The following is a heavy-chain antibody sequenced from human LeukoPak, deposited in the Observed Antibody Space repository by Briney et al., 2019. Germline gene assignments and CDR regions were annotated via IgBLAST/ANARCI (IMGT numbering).Heavy chain of an antibody. Sequence: PSETLSLNCTVSGGSISSYYWSWIRQPPGKELEWIGYIYYSGSTNYNPSLKSRVTISVDTSKNQFSLKLSSVTAADTAVYYCAKGTVSPYGSGAPDYWGQGTLVTVSS. CDR1: GGSISSYY. CDR2: IYYSGST. V-gene: IGHV4-59*01. CDR3: AKGTVSPYGSGAPDY. J-gene: IGHJ4*02. D-gene: IGHD3-10*01.